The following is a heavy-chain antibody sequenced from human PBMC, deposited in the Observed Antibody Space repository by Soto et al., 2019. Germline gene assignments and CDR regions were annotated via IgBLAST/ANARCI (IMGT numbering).Heavy chain of an antibody. Sequence: EAQLVESGGGLVQPGGSLRLSCAASGFSFGSFWMSWVRQAPGKGLEWMANINEDGNKKYYVDSVRGRFTISRDNAKDSLYLQMDNLRVEDTAVYYCARGLYVNGWYMDHFAFCGQGSLVLVSS. CDR3: ARGLYVNGWYMDHFAF. CDR2: INEDGNKK. CDR1: GFSFGSFW. J-gene: IGHJ4*02. D-gene: IGHD6-19*01. V-gene: IGHV3-7*04.